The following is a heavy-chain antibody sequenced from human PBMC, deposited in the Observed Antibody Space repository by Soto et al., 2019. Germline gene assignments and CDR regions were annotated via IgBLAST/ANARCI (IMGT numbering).Heavy chain of an antibody. J-gene: IGHJ5*02. Sequence: SETLSLTCTVSGGSISSGGYYWSWIRQHPGKGLEWIGYIYYSGSTYYNPSLKSRVTISVDTSKNQFSLKLSSVTAADTAVYYCARDKRTLFGVVENWFDPRGQGTLVTVS. V-gene: IGHV4-31*03. D-gene: IGHD3-3*01. CDR3: ARDKRTLFGVVENWFDP. CDR1: GGSISSGGYY. CDR2: IYYSGST.